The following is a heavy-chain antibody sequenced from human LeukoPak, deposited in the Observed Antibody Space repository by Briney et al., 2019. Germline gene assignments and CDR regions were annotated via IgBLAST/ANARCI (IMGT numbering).Heavy chain of an antibody. Sequence: GESLKISCKGSGYSFTSYWIGWVRQMPGKGLEWMGIIYPGDSDTRYSPSFQGQVTISADKSISTAYLQWSSLKASDTAMYYCARLRDGDYGSYAGAYWGQGTLVTVSS. D-gene: IGHD4-17*01. CDR2: IYPGDSDT. CDR3: ARLRDGDYGSYAGAY. CDR1: GYSFTSYW. V-gene: IGHV5-51*01. J-gene: IGHJ4*02.